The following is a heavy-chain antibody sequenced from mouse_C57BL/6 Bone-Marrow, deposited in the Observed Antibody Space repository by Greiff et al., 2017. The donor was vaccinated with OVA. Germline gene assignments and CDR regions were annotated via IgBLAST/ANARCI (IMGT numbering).Heavy chain of an antibody. V-gene: IGHV1-55*01. D-gene: IGHD2-3*01. CDR2: IYPGSGST. J-gene: IGHJ4*01. CDR1: GYTFTSYW. CDR3: ARSDGYWAMDY. Sequence: QVQLQQPGAELVKPGASVKMSCKASGYTFTSYWITWVKQRPGQGLEWIGDIYPGSGSTNYNEKFKSKATLTVDTSSSTAYMQRSSLTSEDSAVYYWARSDGYWAMDYWGQGTSVTVSS.